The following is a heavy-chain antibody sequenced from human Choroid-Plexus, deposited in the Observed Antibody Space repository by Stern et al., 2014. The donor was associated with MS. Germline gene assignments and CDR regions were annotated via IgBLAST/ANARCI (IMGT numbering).Heavy chain of an antibody. J-gene: IGHJ5*02. V-gene: IGHV3-30*18. D-gene: IGHD2/OR15-2a*01. CDR2: VSNDGSNK. CDR3: AKDRHYLTYFFDH. Sequence: QVQLVQSGGGVVQPGRPLRLSCVASGFTFGSCAMHWVRQAPGKGLEWVAGVSNDGSNKYYADSVKGRFTISRDNSQNTLYMQMSSLRPEDTAVYYCAKDRHYLTYFFDHWGQGSLVTVSS. CDR1: GFTFGSCA.